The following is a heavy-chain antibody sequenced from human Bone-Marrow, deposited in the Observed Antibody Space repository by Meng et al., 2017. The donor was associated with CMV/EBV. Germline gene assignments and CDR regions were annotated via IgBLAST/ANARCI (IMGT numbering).Heavy chain of an antibody. CDR1: GFTFSSYG. D-gene: IGHD1-1*01. Sequence: GGSLRLSCAASGFTFSSYGMHWVRQAPGKGLEWVAFIRYDGSNKYYADSVKGRFTISRDNSKNTLCLQMNSLRAEDTAVYYCARTTSHCYGYWGQGTLVTVSS. J-gene: IGHJ4*02. V-gene: IGHV3-30*02. CDR3: ARTTSHCYGY. CDR2: IRYDGSNK.